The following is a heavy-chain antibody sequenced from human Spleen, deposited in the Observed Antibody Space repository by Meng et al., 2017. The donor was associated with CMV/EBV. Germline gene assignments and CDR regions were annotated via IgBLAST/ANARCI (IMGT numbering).Heavy chain of an antibody. CDR3: AKDIRRISDVWSGYSDY. CDR1: GFTFSNYW. D-gene: IGHD3-3*01. CDR2: ISWNSVGI. V-gene: IGHV3-9*01. J-gene: IGHJ4*02. Sequence: SLKISCAASGFTFSNYWMGWVRQAPGKGLEWVSGISWNSVGIGYADSVKGRFIISRDNAKNSLYLQMNSLRSEDTALYYCAKDIRRISDVWSGYSDYWGQGTLVTVSS.